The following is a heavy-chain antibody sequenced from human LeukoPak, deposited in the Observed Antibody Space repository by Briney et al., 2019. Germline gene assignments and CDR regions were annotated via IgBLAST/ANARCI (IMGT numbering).Heavy chain of an antibody. J-gene: IGHJ4*02. CDR1: GFTFSSYE. CDR2: ISSRGSTI. D-gene: IGHD5-18*01. Sequence: GGSLRLSCAASGFTFSSYEMNWVRQAPGKGLEWVSYISSRGSTIYYADSVKGRFTIARDNSKKTLYLQMNSLRAEDTAVYYCAKDFLYTAMVIRGYYFDYWGQGTLVPVSS. V-gene: IGHV3-48*03. CDR3: AKDFLYTAMVIRGYYFDY.